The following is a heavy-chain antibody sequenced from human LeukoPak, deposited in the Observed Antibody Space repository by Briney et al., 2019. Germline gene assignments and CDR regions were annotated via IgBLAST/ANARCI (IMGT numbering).Heavy chain of an antibody. CDR3: ARVGYCSSTSCFSYYYYYHGMDV. CDR2: MNPNSGNT. Sequence: GASVKVSCKASGYTFTSYDINWVRQATGQGLEWMGWMNPNSGNTGYAQKFQGRVTMTRNTSISTAYMELSSLRSEDTAVYYCARVGYCSSTSCFSYYYYYHGMDVWGQGTTVTVSS. CDR1: GYTFTSYD. D-gene: IGHD2-2*01. J-gene: IGHJ6*02. V-gene: IGHV1-8*01.